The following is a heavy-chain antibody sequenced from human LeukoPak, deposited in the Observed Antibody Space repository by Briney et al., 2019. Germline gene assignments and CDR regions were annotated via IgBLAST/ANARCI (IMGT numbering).Heavy chain of an antibody. CDR3: AKMVREFYTISYYFDY. Sequence: PGGSLRLSCAASGFNFDAYAMHWVRQAPGKGLQWISLISADGGSTYYADSVKGRFTISRDNSKNTLYLQMNSLRAEDTAVYYCAKMVREFYTISYYFDYWGQGTLVTVSS. CDR1: GFNFDAYA. J-gene: IGHJ4*02. D-gene: IGHD2-8*01. CDR2: ISADGGST. V-gene: IGHV3-43*02.